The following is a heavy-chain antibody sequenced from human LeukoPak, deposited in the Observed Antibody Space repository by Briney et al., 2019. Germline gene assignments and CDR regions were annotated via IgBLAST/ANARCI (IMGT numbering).Heavy chain of an antibody. V-gene: IGHV3-7*01. CDR2: INLDGSEK. CDR1: GFTFRNYL. D-gene: IGHD2-2*01. J-gene: IGHJ4*02. CDR3: ARDARVVIDY. Sequence: AGGSLRLSCAASGFTFRNYLMSWVRQAPGEGLEWVANINLDGSEKYYVDSVKGRFTISRDNAKNSLYLQMTSLRAEDTAVYYCARDARVVIDYWGQGTLVTVSS.